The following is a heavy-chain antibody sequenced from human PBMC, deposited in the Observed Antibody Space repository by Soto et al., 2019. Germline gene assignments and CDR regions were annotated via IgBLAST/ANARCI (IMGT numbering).Heavy chain of an antibody. J-gene: IGHJ4*02. CDR1: GGSISSGGYS. V-gene: IGHV4-30-2*01. D-gene: IGHD6-6*01. Sequence: QLQLLESGSGLVKPSQTLSLTCAVSGGSISSGGYSWSWIRQPPGKGLEYIGYIYHSVSTYYNPSPXRXXTLSVDRSKNQFSLRLSSVTAADTAVYYCASVPDYWGQGTLVTVPS. CDR3: ASVPDY. CDR2: IYHSVST.